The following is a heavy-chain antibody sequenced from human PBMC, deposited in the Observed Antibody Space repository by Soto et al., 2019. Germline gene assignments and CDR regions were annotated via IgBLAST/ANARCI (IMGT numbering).Heavy chain of an antibody. CDR3: ARLPTGFPNWFDP. V-gene: IGHV4-39*01. J-gene: IGHJ5*02. CDR1: GDSISSSSYS. Sequence: QLQLQESGPGLVKPSETLSLTCTVSGDSISSSSYSWGWIRQPPGKGLEWIGSIHNSGSTYYTPSLKSRATISEDTSKKQFSLKLTSVTAADTAVYYCARLPTGFPNWFDPWGQGTLVTVSS. CDR2: IHNSGST. D-gene: IGHD3-10*01.